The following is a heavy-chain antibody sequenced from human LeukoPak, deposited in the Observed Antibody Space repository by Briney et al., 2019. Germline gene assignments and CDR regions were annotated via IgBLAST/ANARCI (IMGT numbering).Heavy chain of an antibody. D-gene: IGHD5-18*01. CDR2: ISYDGNNK. CDR1: GFTFSSYD. V-gene: IGHV3-30*18. CDR3: AKGRYTPDP. Sequence: GGSLRLSCAASGFTFSSYDMHWVRQAPGKGLEWVAVISYDGNNKYYADFVKGRFTISRDNSKNTLYLQMNSLTAEDTAVYYCAKGRYTPDPWGQGTLVIVSS. J-gene: IGHJ5*02.